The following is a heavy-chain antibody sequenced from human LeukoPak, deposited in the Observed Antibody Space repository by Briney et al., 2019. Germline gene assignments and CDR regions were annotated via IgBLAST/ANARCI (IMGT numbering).Heavy chain of an antibody. CDR1: GYTFTGYY. J-gene: IGHJ3*02. V-gene: IGHV1-2*02. Sequence: ASVKVSCKTSGYTFTGYYIHWVRQAPGQGLEWMGWINPSSGGTIYAQKFQGRVTMTRDTSINTAYMELSRLTSDDTAVYYCARGTTHLWFGEGGNALDIWGQGTMVTVSS. CDR3: ARGTTHLWFGEGGNALDI. D-gene: IGHD3-10*01. CDR2: INPSSGGT.